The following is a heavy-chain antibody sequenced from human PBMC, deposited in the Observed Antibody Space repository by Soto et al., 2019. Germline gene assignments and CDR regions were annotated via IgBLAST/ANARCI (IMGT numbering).Heavy chain of an antibody. Sequence: SETLSLTCPVYGYSISSFYWSWIRQPPGKGLEWIGNIYYSGSTNYNPSRKSRVTMSVDMSKNQVSLKLSSVTAADTAVYYCTRVGGYYGDYPNFDYWGQGALVTVSS. J-gene: IGHJ4*02. CDR1: GYSISSFY. CDR2: IYYSGST. CDR3: TRVGGYYGDYPNFDY. D-gene: IGHD4-17*01. V-gene: IGHV4-59*01.